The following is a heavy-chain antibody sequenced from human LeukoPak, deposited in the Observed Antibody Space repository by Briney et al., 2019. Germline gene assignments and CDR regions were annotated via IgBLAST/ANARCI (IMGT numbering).Heavy chain of an antibody. D-gene: IGHD3-10*01. CDR2: INHSGST. V-gene: IGHV4-34*01. J-gene: IGHJ4*02. Sequence: PSETLSLTCAVYGGSFSGYYWSWIRQPPGKGLEWIGEINHSGSTNYNPSLKSRVTISVDTSKNQFSLKLSSVTAADTAVYYCARAEGQTYYYGSGVDYWGQGTLVTVSS. CDR3: ARAEGQTYYYGSGVDY. CDR1: GGSFSGYY.